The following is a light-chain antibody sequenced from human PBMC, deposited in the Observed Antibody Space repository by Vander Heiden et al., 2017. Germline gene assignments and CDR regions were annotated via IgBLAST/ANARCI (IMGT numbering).Light chain of an antibody. CDR1: QSVSSY. J-gene: IGKJ3*01. V-gene: IGKV3-11*01. CDR3: QQRGNPLPCT. Sequence: EIVLTQSPATLSLSPGERATLSCRASQSVSSYLSWYQQKPGQAPRLLIYDASNRATGIPARFSGSGSGTDFTLTISSLEPEDFAVYYCQQRGNPLPCTFGPGTKVDIK. CDR2: DAS.